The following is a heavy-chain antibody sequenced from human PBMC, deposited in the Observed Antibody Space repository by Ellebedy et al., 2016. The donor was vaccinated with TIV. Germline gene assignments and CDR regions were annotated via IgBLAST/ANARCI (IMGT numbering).Heavy chain of an antibody. CDR3: AKKGDGSGSYCNFDY. CDR1: GFTFSRYG. J-gene: IGHJ4*02. CDR2: IWSDGGNK. Sequence: GESLKISXEASGFTFSRYGMHWVRQTPGKGLEWVAFIWSDGGNKYYEDSVKGRFTISRDNAKNSLDLQMNSLRAEDTAVYYCAKKGDGSGSYCNFDYWGQGTLVTVSS. V-gene: IGHV3-33*03. D-gene: IGHD3-10*01.